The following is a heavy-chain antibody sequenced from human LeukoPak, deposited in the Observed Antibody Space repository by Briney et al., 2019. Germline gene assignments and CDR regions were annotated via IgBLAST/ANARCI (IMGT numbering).Heavy chain of an antibody. Sequence: SETLSLTCAVYGGSFSGYYWSWVRQPPGKGLEWMGEINHSGSTNYNPSLKSRGTISVDTSKNQFSLKLSSVPAADTAVYYCARAFPYYDFWSGYYSPYYFDYWGQGTLVTVSS. CDR3: ARAFPYYDFWSGYYSPYYFDY. J-gene: IGHJ4*02. D-gene: IGHD3-3*01. V-gene: IGHV4-34*01. CDR2: INHSGST. CDR1: GGSFSGYY.